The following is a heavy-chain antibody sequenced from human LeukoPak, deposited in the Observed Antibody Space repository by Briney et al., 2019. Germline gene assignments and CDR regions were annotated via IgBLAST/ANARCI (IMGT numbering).Heavy chain of an antibody. V-gene: IGHV4-59*01. Sequence: SETLSLTCTVSGGSISSYYWSWLRQPPGKGLEWIGYIYYSGCTNYNPSLKSRVTISVDTSKNQFSLKLSSVTAADTAVYYCAGQRGPYYFDYWGQGTLVTVSS. CDR1: GGSISSYY. J-gene: IGHJ4*02. CDR3: AGQRGPYYFDY. CDR2: IYYSGCT. D-gene: IGHD3-10*01.